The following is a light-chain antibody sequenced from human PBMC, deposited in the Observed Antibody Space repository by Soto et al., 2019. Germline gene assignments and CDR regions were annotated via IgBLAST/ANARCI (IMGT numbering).Light chain of an antibody. CDR3: TSYTDSDSFYV. Sequence: QSALTQPPSASGPLGQSVTISCAGSSRDVGRYNYVSWYQQHPGKAPKLILFEVYKRPSGVPDRFSGSKSGNTASLTISGLRAEDEALYYCTSYTDSDSFYVFGSGTKLTVL. J-gene: IGLJ1*01. CDR2: EVY. CDR1: SRDVGRYNY. V-gene: IGLV2-8*01.